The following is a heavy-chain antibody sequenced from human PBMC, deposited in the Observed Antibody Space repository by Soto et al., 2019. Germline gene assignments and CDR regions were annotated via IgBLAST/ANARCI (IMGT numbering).Heavy chain of an antibody. CDR3: AREAEYSSGWDFLNYYGMDV. CDR1: GGSISSSNW. D-gene: IGHD6-19*01. J-gene: IGHJ6*02. Sequence: QVQLQESGPGLVKPSGTLSLTCAVSGGSISSSNWWSWVRQPPGKGLEWIGEIYHSGSTNYNPSLKSRVTISVDKSKNQFSLKLSSVTAADTAVYYCAREAEYSSGWDFLNYYGMDVWGQGTTVTVSS. V-gene: IGHV4-4*02. CDR2: IYHSGST.